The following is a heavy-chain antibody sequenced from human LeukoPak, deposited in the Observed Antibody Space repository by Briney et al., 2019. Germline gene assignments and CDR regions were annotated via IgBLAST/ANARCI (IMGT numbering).Heavy chain of an antibody. CDR2: IYTSGST. D-gene: IGHD6-13*01. V-gene: IGHV4-4*07. Sequence: SETLSLTCSVSGVSISSYYWSWIRQPAGKGLEWIGHIYTSGSTNYNPSLKSRVTISVDTSKNQFSLKLSSVTAADTAVYYCARIAAAGTGRFDPWGQGTLVTASS. J-gene: IGHJ5*02. CDR3: ARIAAAGTGRFDP. CDR1: GVSISSYY.